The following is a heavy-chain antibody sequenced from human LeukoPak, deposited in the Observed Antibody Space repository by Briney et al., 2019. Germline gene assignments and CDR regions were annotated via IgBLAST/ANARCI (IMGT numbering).Heavy chain of an antibody. V-gene: IGHV3-21*01. Sequence: GGSLRLSCAASGFTFSSYSMNWVRQAPGKGLEWVSSISSSSSYIYYADSVKGRFTISRDNAKNSLYLQMNSLRAEDTAVYYCARDHRFSDRQDASYYYYGMDVWGQGTTVTVSS. J-gene: IGHJ6*02. CDR2: ISSSSSYI. D-gene: IGHD3-3*01. CDR3: ARDHRFSDRQDASYYYYGMDV. CDR1: GFTFSSYS.